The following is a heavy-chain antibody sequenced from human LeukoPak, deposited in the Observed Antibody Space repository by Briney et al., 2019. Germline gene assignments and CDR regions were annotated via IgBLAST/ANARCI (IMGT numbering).Heavy chain of an antibody. CDR3: VKDRTREGNRLFEH. D-gene: IGHD1-1*01. CDR2: INTDGTST. V-gene: IGHV3-74*01. Sequence: GGSLRLPCAVSGFTFSRYCMHWVRQAPGKGLVWVSRINTDGTSTNYADSVKGRFTISRDNAKNTLYLQMNSLRDEDTAVYYCVKDRTREGNRLFEHWGQGTLVTVSS. CDR1: GFTFSRYC. J-gene: IGHJ4*02.